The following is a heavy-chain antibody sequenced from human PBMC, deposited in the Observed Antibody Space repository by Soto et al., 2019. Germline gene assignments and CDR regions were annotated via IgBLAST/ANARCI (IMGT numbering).Heavy chain of an antibody. CDR2: INPNSGNT. D-gene: IGHD4-17*01. CDR1: GYTFTGYY. V-gene: IGHV1-2*02. Sequence: ASVKVSCKASGYTFTGYYMHWVRQAPGQGLEWMGWINPNSGNTKYAQKFQGRVTITRDTSASTAYMELSSLRSEDTAVYYCASESYGGEFDYWGQGTLVTVSS. J-gene: IGHJ4*02. CDR3: ASESYGGEFDY.